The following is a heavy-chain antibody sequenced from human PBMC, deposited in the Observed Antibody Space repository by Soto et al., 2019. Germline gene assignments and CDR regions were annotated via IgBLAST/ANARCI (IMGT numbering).Heavy chain of an antibody. D-gene: IGHD6-19*01. CDR2: IYYSGST. Sequence: QVQLQESGPGLVKPSQTLSLTCTVSGGSISSGGYYWSWIRQHPGKGLEWIGYIYYSGSTYYNPSLKSRVTITVDTSKNQFSLKLSSVTAADTAVYYGARDASAVAGNFDYWGQGTLVTVSS. J-gene: IGHJ4*02. CDR3: ARDASAVAGNFDY. CDR1: GGSISSGGYY. V-gene: IGHV4-31*03.